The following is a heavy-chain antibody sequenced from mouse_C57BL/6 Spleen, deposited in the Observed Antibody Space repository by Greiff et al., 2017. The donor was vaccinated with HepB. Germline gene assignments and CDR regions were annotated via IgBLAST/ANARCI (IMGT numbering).Heavy chain of an antibody. CDR1: GYTFTSYW. CDR2: IDPSDSYT. D-gene: IGHD2-3*01. Sequence: QVQLQQSGAELVMPGASVKLSCKASGYTFTSYWMHWVKQRPGQGLEWIGEIDPSDSYTNYNQKFKGKSTLTVDKSSSTAYMQLSSLTSEDSAVYYCARSSYDGYPYYFDYWGQGTTLTVSS. J-gene: IGHJ2*01. V-gene: IGHV1-69*01. CDR3: ARSSYDGYPYYFDY.